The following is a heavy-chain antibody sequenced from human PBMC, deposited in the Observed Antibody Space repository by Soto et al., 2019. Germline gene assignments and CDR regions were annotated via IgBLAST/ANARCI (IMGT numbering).Heavy chain of an antibody. V-gene: IGHV3-30-3*01. J-gene: IGHJ6*02. CDR3: AREGGAVAAPYYYYYYGMDV. CDR2: ISYDGSNK. Sequence: PGDSLRLSYEPSGFTFSTCALHCLRQAPGKGLEWVAVISYDGSNKYYADSVKGRFTISRDNSKNTLYLQMNSLRAEDTAVYYCAREGGAVAAPYYYYYYGMDVWGQGT. CDR1: GFTFSTCA. D-gene: IGHD6-19*01.